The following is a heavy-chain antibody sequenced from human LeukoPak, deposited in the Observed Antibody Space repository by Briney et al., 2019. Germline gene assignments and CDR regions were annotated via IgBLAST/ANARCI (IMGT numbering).Heavy chain of an antibody. CDR2: INPNSGGT. Sequence: GGSLRLSCAASGFTFSSHGMHWVRQAPGQGLEWMGWINPNSGGTNYAQKFQGRVTMTRDTSISTAYMELSRLRSDDTAVYYCARVPPPPLMGSSWLVWGQGTLVTVSS. CDR1: GFTFSSHG. J-gene: IGHJ4*02. V-gene: IGHV1-2*02. CDR3: ARVPPPPLMGSSWLV. D-gene: IGHD6-13*01.